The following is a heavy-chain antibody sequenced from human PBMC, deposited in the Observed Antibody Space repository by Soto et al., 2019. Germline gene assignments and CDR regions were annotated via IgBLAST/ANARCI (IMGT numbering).Heavy chain of an antibody. CDR3: ARPEYRDYNLANYGMDV. Sequence: GPYLTVSCLPSGYSFSTYWIGGVCRMPGQGLEWMGIIYPADSDTKYSPSFQGHVTSSADKPISTAYLQWNSLKASYTAMYYGARPEYRDYNLANYGMDVLDQVTTITVS. CDR2: IYPADSDT. CDR1: GYSFSTYW. D-gene: IGHD4-17*01. V-gene: IGHV5-51*01. J-gene: IGHJ6*02.